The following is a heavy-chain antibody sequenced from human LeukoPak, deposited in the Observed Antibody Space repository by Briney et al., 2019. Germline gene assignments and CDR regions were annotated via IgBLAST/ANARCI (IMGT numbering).Heavy chain of an antibody. D-gene: IGHD3-10*01. Sequence: SETLSLTCTVSGGSISSYYWNWIRQPPGKGLEWIGYIYYSGSTNHKPSLKSRVTISVDTSKNQFSLKLSSVTAADTAVYYCARGGYYGSGNDFRFDPWGQGTLVTVSS. CDR3: ARGGYYGSGNDFRFDP. CDR1: GGSISSYY. V-gene: IGHV4-59*01. J-gene: IGHJ5*02. CDR2: IYYSGST.